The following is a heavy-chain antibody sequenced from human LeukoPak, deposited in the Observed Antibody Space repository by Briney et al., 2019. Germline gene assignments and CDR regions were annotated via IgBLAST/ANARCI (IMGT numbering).Heavy chain of an antibody. D-gene: IGHD3-10*01. CDR2: IVVGSGNT. CDR3: AAAGITMVRGVIDAFDI. V-gene: IGHV1-58*02. Sequence: GASVKVSCKASGFTCTSSAMQWVRQARGQGLEWIGWIVVGSGNTNYAQKFQERVTITRDMSTSTAYMELSSLRSEDTAVYYCAAAGITMVRGVIDAFDIWGQGTMVTVSS. J-gene: IGHJ3*02. CDR1: GFTCTSSA.